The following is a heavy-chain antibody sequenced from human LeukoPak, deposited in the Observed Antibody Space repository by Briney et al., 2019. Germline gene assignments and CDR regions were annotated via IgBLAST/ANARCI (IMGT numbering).Heavy chain of an antibody. CDR1: GYSIRNGFR. D-gene: IGHD4/OR15-4a*01. J-gene: IGHJ4*02. CDR3: ARSEINDYMRF. V-gene: IGHV4-38-2*02. Sequence: SETLSLTCIITGYSIRNGFRWGWIRLSPGKGLEWIGSIDYTGRPCFNQSLNSRISIIIDRSKNLFSLNLASETAADTAIYLCARSEINDYMRFWGQGLQVIVSS. CDR2: IDYTGRP.